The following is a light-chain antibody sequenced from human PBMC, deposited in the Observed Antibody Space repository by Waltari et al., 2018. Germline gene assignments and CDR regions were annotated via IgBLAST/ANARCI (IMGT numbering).Light chain of an antibody. CDR1: SSNIGSNY. Sequence: QSVLTQPPSASGTPGQRVTISCSGSSSNIGSNYVYWYQQPPGTAPKLLIYRNNQPPSGVPARFSGSKSGASASLAIRGLRSEDEADYYCAAWDDSLSGQVFGGGTKLTVL. J-gene: IGLJ3*02. CDR2: RNN. V-gene: IGLV1-47*01. CDR3: AAWDDSLSGQV.